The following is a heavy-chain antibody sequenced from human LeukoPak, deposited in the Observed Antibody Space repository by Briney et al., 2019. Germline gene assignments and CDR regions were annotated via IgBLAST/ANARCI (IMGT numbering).Heavy chain of an antibody. V-gene: IGHV3-13*01. J-gene: IGHJ4*02. CDR1: GFSFTNYD. Sequence: PGGSLRLSCAASGFSFTNYDMHWVRQAAGKGLEWVSGIGTAGDTYYPGSVKGRFTISRENAKNSLYLQMNSLSAGDTAVYYCASSPAYSNNWDAIDNWGQGTLVTVFS. D-gene: IGHD6-13*01. CDR2: IGTAGDT. CDR3: ASSPAYSNNWDAIDN.